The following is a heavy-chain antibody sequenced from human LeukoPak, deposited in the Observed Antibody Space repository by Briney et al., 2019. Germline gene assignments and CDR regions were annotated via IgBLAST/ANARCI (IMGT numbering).Heavy chain of an antibody. V-gene: IGHV3-30*02. D-gene: IGHD6-19*01. CDR3: AKDSLVSSGWSTGWVFDY. CDR2: IRSDGSTK. CDR1: GFSFSSFG. J-gene: IGHJ4*02. Sequence: PGGSLRLSCAASGFSFSSFGMHWVRQAPGKGLEWVAFIRSDGSTKYYADSVKGRFTISRDNSKNTLYLQVNSLRTEDTAVYHCAKDSLVSSGWSTGWVFDYWGQGTLVTVSS.